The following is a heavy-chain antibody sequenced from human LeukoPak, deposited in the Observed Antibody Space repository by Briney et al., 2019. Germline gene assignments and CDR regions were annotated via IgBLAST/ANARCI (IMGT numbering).Heavy chain of an antibody. D-gene: IGHD1-26*01. Sequence: PGGSLRLSCVASGFTFSNAWMSWVRQAPIKGLEWVGRIKRKIDGETTDYAAPAKGRFTISRDDSKNTLHLQMNSLKTEDTAVYYCTSEDQGGFDYWGRGTLVTVSS. CDR3: TSEDQGGFDY. J-gene: IGHJ4*02. CDR2: IKRKIDGETT. CDR1: GFTFSNAW. V-gene: IGHV3-15*01.